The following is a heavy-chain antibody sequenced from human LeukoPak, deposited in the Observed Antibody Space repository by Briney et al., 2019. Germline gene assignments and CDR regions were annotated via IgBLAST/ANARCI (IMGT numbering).Heavy chain of an antibody. CDR2: IFPGDSDT. D-gene: IGHD6-13*01. J-gene: IGHJ6*03. CDR1: GNSITTYW. CDR3: ARHLGAAGTHYYYYMDV. Sequence: GESLKISCKASGNSITTYWIGWVRQKPGKGLEWMGLIFPGDSDTKYSPSFEGHVTISADKSISTAYLQCSSLEASDTAMYYCARHLGAAGTHYYYYMDVCGKGTTVNVSS. V-gene: IGHV5-51*01.